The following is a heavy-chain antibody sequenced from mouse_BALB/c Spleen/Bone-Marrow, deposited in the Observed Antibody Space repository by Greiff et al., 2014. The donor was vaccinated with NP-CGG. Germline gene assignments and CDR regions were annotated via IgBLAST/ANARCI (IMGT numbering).Heavy chain of an antibody. CDR1: GFAFTDYY. J-gene: IGHJ3*01. CDR2: IRNKANGYTT. D-gene: IGHD2-1*01. V-gene: IGHV7-3*02. CDR3: ARDYGNYVRFAY. Sequence: DVHLVESGGGLVQPGGSLRLSCATSGFAFTDYYMSWVRQPPGKALEWLGFIRNKANGYTTEYSASVKGRFTISRDNSQSILYLQINTLRAEDSATYYCARDYGNYVRFAYWGQGTLVTVSA.